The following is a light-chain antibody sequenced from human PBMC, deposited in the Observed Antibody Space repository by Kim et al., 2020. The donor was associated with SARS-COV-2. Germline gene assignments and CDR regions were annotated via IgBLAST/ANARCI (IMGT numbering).Light chain of an antibody. J-gene: IGKJ2*01. V-gene: IGKV1-16*02. CDR3: QQYKTYPRT. CDR2: AAS. Sequence: AVVGDKVTITCRASQDISNLLAWFQQKPGKAPRALIYAASSLHSGVPSNFSGSGSGTDFTLTISSLQPEDFGTYYCQQYKTYPRTFGQGTKLEI. CDR1: QDISNL.